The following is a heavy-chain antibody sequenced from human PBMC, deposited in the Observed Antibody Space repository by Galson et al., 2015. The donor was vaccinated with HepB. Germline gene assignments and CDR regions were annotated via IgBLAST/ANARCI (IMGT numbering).Heavy chain of an antibody. Sequence: SLRLSCAASGFSFSSTWMHWVRQAPGKGLVWVSRIKSDGISTTYADSVKGRFTISRDNAKNTLYLQMNSLRADDTAVYYCVRDRYYNMDVWGQGTTVTVSS. CDR1: GFSFSSTW. J-gene: IGHJ6*02. V-gene: IGHV3-74*01. CDR2: IKSDGIST. CDR3: VRDRYYNMDV.